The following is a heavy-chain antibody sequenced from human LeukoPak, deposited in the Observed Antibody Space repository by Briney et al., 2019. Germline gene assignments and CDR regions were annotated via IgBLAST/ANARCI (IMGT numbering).Heavy chain of an antibody. D-gene: IGHD5-18*01. CDR2: TYHRSKWYN. CDR3: AGGRRYSFDY. CDR1: GDSVSSNSVA. Sequence: SQTLSLTCAISGDSVSSNSVAWNWIRQSPSRGLEWLERTYHRSKWYNDYALSVKSRISVKPDTPKNQFSLQLNSVTPDDTAVYFCAGGRRYSFDYWGQGTLVTVSS. V-gene: IGHV6-1*01. J-gene: IGHJ4*02.